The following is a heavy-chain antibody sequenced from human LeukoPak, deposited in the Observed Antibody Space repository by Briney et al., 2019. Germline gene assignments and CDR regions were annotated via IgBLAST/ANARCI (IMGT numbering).Heavy chain of an antibody. CDR2: ISNSGGST. D-gene: IGHD1-14*01. J-gene: IGHJ4*02. CDR1: GFVFVSHP. CDR3: AREEPAGSIDY. Sequence: GGSLRFSCPAPGFVFVSHPMHWVRRAPGKGLECFSAISNSGGSTYYANSVKGRFTISRDNSKNTLYLRMDSLRAEDTALYYCAREEPAGSIDYWGQGILVTVSS. V-gene: IGHV3-64*01.